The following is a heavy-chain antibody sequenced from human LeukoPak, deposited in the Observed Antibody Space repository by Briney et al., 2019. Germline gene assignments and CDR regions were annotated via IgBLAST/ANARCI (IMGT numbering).Heavy chain of an antibody. CDR3: ARDTRIAAAGTGGWFHGLHPRVHYWYFDL. V-gene: IGHV3-53*01. Sequence: NPGGSLRLSCAASGFTVSSNYMSWVRQAPGKGLEWVSVIYSGGSTYYADSVKGRFTISRDNSKNTLYLQMNSLRAEDTAVYYCARDTRIAAAGTGGWFHGLHPRVHYWYFDLWGRGTLVTVSS. D-gene: IGHD6-13*01. CDR2: IYSGGST. J-gene: IGHJ2*01. CDR1: GFTVSSNY.